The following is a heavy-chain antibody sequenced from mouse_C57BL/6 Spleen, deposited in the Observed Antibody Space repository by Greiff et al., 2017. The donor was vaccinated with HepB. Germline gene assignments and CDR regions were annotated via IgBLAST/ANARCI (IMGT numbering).Heavy chain of an antibody. V-gene: IGHV1-26*01. D-gene: IGHD2-4*01. CDR2: INPNNGGT. CDR1: GYTFTDYY. CDR3: AAYDYDVRYYFDY. Sequence: VQLQQSGPELVKPGASVKISCKASGYTFTDYYMNWVKQSHGKSLEWIGDINPNNGGTSYNQKFKGKATLTVDKSSSTAYMELRSLTSEDSAVYYCAAYDYDVRYYFDYWGQGTTLTVSS. J-gene: IGHJ2*01.